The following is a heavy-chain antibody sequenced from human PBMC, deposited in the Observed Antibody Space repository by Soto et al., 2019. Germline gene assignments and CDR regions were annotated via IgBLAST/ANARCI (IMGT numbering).Heavy chain of an antibody. CDR3: AYSSTPFDN. V-gene: IGHV3-23*01. Sequence: EVQLLESGGGLVQPGGSLRLSCAASGFTFSSYAMSWVRQAPGKGLAWVSAISGSGGSTYYAASVKGRFTISRDNSKNALYLQMNSLRAEDTAVYYCAYSSTPFDNWGQGTLVTVSS. CDR2: ISGSGGST. D-gene: IGHD6-13*01. CDR1: GFTFSSYA. J-gene: IGHJ4*02.